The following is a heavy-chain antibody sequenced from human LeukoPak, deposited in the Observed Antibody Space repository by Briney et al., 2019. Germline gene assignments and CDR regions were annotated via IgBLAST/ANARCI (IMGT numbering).Heavy chain of an antibody. D-gene: IGHD3-10*01. CDR2: ISGSASST. V-gene: IGHV3-23*01. Sequence: GGSLRLSCAASGFTFSNYAMSWVRQAPGKGLEWVSAISGSASSTYHADSVKGRFTISRDNAKNSLYLQMNSLRAEDTALYHCARGYYGSGTENFDYWGQGTLVTVSS. CDR1: GFTFSNYA. CDR3: ARGYYGSGTENFDY. J-gene: IGHJ4*02.